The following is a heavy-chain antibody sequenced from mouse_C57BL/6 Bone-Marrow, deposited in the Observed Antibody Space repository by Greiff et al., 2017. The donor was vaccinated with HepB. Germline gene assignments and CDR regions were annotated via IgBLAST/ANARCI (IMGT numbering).Heavy chain of an antibody. V-gene: IGHV5-6*01. Sequence: VQLQQSGGDLVKPGGSLKLSCAASGFTFSSYGMSWVRQTPDKRLEWVATISSGGSYTYYPDSVKGRFTISRDNAKNNLYLQMSSLKSEDTAMYYCARHYYGSSYDAMDYWGQGTSVTVSS. D-gene: IGHD1-1*01. CDR1: GFTFSSYG. J-gene: IGHJ4*01. CDR3: ARHYYGSSYDAMDY. CDR2: ISSGGSYT.